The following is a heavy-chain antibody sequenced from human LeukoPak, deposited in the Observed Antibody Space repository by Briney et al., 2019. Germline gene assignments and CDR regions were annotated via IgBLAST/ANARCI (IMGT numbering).Heavy chain of an antibody. CDR3: ATSGGVYSRGAFDV. J-gene: IGHJ3*01. D-gene: IGHD5/OR15-5a*01. V-gene: IGHV3-66*01. CDR2: MYSDANT. CDR1: GFAVSTKY. Sequence: PGGSLRLSCAASGFAVSTKYMTWVRQAPGKGLECVSLMYSDANTYYADSVKGRFTISRDNSRNTLYLQMNSLRAEDTAVYYCATSGGVYSRGAFDVWGQGAMVTVSS.